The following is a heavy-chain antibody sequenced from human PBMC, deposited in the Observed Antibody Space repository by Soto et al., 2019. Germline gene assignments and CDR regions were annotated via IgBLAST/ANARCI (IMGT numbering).Heavy chain of an antibody. Sequence: QVQLVESGGGVVQPGRSLRLSCAASGFTFSSYGMHWVRQAPGKGLEWVAVIWYDGSNKYYADSVKGRFTISRDNSKNTLYLQMNSLRAEDTAVYYCARDVQMTLSYYEYAFAIWGQGTMVTVSS. CDR1: GFTFSSYG. D-gene: IGHD1-26*01. CDR2: IWYDGSNK. CDR3: ARDVQMTLSYYEYAFAI. J-gene: IGHJ3*02. V-gene: IGHV3-33*01.